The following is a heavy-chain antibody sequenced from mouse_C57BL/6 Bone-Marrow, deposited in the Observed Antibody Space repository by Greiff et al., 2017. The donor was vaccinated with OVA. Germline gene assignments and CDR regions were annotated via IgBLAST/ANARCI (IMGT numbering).Heavy chain of an antibody. CDR1: GYTFTSYG. J-gene: IGHJ4*01. V-gene: IGHV1-81*01. CDR3: AIFWLPYYDAMDY. Sequence: VQLQESGAELARPGASVKLSCKASGYTFTSYGISWVKQRTGQGLEWIGEIYPRSGNTYYNEKFKGKATLTADKSSSTAYMELRSLTSEDSAVYFCAIFWLPYYDAMDYWGQGTSVTVSS. CDR2: IYPRSGNT. D-gene: IGHD2-2*01.